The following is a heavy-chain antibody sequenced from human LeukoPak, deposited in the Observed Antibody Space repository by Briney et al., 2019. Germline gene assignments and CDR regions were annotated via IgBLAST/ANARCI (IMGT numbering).Heavy chain of an antibody. CDR3: ARVGGN. D-gene: IGHD3-10*01. CDR2: IYSGGST. J-gene: IGHJ4*02. Sequence: SGGSLRLSCAASGLTVSRNYMSWVRQAPGKGLESVSVIYSGGSTCYADSVRGRFTISRDNSKNTLYLQMNSLRVEDTAVYYCARVGGNWGQGTLVTVSS. V-gene: IGHV3-53*01. CDR1: GLTVSRNY.